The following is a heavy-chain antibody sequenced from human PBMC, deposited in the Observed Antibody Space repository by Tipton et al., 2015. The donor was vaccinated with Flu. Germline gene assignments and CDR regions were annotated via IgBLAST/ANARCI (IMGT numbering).Heavy chain of an antibody. CDR1: GYTFTGYY. Sequence: QMQLVQSGAEVKKPGASVKVSCKASGYTFTGYYMHWVRQAPGQGLEWMGRINPNSGGTNYAQKFQGRVTMTRDTSISTAYMELSRLRSADTAVYYCARVRAAPRIAAAGDLGYWGQGTLVTVSS. CDR2: INPNSGGT. J-gene: IGHJ4*02. CDR3: ARVRAAPRIAAAGDLGY. V-gene: IGHV1-2*06. D-gene: IGHD6-13*01.